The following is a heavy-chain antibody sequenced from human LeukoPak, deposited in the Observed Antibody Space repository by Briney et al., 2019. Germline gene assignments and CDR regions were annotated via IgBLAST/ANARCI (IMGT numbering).Heavy chain of an antibody. J-gene: IGHJ4*02. Sequence: PSETLSLTCAVYGGSFSGYYWSWIRQPPGKGLEWIGEINHSGSTNYNPSLKSRVTISVDTSKNQCSLKLSSVTAADTAVYYCARRQQWLVRYFDYWGQGTLVTVSS. CDR2: INHSGST. CDR1: GGSFSGYY. D-gene: IGHD6-19*01. V-gene: IGHV4-34*01. CDR3: ARRQQWLVRYFDY.